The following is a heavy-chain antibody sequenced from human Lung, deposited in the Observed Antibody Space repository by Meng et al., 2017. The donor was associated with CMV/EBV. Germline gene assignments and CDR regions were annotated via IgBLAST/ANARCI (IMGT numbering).Heavy chain of an antibody. J-gene: IGHJ4*02. Sequence: SAVPVHTYWMLRVRRAAGKGLVWVSRITSDGSSTTYADSVKGRFTISRDNAKNTLYLQMNSLGAEDTAVYYCAREYRLKYDSSGFDFWGQGALVTVSS. CDR2: ITSDGSST. CDR1: AVPVHTYW. CDR3: AREYRLKYDSSGFDF. D-gene: IGHD3-22*01. V-gene: IGHV3-74*01.